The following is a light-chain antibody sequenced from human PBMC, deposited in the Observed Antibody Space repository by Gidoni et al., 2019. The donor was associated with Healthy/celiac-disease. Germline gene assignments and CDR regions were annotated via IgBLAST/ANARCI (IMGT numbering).Light chain of an antibody. V-gene: IGLV2-14*01. CDR2: EVS. CDR1: SSDVGGYNY. CDR3: SSYTISSLVV. Sequence: QSALTQPAAVSGSPGPSITISCTGTSSDVGGYNYVSWYQQHPGKAPKLMIYEVSNRPSGAPDRFSGSKSGNTASLTISGLQAEDAAYYYCSSYTISSLVVFGGGTKLTVL. J-gene: IGLJ2*01.